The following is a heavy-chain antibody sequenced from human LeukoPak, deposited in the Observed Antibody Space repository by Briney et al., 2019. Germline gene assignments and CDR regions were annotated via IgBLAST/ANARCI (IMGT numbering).Heavy chain of an antibody. Sequence: ASVKVSCKASGYTFTSYGISWVRQAPGQGLEWMGGIIPIFGTANYAQKFQGRVTITADESTSTAYMELSSLRSEDTAVYYCAREAFPYYDILTNPFYYYGMDVWGQGTTVTVSS. J-gene: IGHJ6*02. V-gene: IGHV1-69*13. CDR1: GYTFTSYG. CDR2: IIPIFGTA. D-gene: IGHD3-9*01. CDR3: AREAFPYYDILTNPFYYYGMDV.